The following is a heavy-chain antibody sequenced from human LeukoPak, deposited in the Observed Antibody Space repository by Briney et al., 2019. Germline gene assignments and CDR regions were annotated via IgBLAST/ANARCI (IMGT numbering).Heavy chain of an antibody. CDR2: INPSGGST. J-gene: IGHJ6*02. V-gene: IGHV1-46*01. Sequence: ASVKVSCKASGYTFTSYYMHWVRQAPGQGLEWMGIINPSGGSTSYAQKFQGRVTMTRDTSTSTVYMELSSLRSEDTAVYYSARDIVVVVSTDLLYYYYGMDVWGQGTLVTVSS. CDR3: ARDIVVVVSTDLLYYYYGMDV. CDR1: GYTFTSYY. D-gene: IGHD2-15*01.